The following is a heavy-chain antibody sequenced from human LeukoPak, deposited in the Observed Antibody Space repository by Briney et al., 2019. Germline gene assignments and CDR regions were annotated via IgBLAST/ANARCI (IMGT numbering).Heavy chain of an antibody. CDR1: GGTFSSYA. Sequence: RASVKVSCKASGGTFSSYAISWVRQAPGQGLEWMGGIIPIFGTANYAQKFQGRVTITADKSTSTAYMELSSLRSEDTAVYYCARDRPAAIGGWFDPWGQGTLVTVSS. J-gene: IGHJ5*02. V-gene: IGHV1-69*06. CDR2: IIPIFGTA. CDR3: ARDRPAAIGGWFDP. D-gene: IGHD2-2*02.